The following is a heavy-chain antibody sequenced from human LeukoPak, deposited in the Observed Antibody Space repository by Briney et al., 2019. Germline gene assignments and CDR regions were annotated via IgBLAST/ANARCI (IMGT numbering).Heavy chain of an antibody. V-gene: IGHV3-30*03. CDR1: GFTFSSYG. CDR3: ARESVGVAGSGDAFDI. J-gene: IGHJ3*02. Sequence: PGGSLRLSCAASGFTFSSYGMHWVRQAPGKGLEWVAVISYDGSNKYYADSVKGRFTISRDNSKNTLYLQMNSLRAEDTAVYYCARESVGVAGSGDAFDIWGQGTMVTVSS. CDR2: ISYDGSNK. D-gene: IGHD6-19*01.